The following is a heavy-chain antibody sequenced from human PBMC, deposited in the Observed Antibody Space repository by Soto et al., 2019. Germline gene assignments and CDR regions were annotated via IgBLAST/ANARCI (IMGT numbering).Heavy chain of an antibody. J-gene: IGHJ4*02. V-gene: IGHV3-7*01. CDR1: GFTFSSYL. CDR3: ARERYYYGSGDY. D-gene: IGHD3-10*01. CDR2: IKEDGSEK. Sequence: GGSLRLSCAASGFTFSSYLMSWVRQAPGKGLEWVANIKEDGSEKNYVDSVKGQFTISRDNAKNSLYLQMNSLRAEDTAVYYCARERYYYGSGDYWGQGTLVTVSS.